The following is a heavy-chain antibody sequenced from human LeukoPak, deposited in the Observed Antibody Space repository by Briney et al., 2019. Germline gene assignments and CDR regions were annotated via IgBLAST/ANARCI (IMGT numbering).Heavy chain of an antibody. CDR3: ARDFVRFGELPSLPWFDP. Sequence: ASVKVSCKASGYTFTSYGISWVRQAPGQGLEWMGWISAYNGNTNYAQKLQGRVTMTTDTSTSTAYMELRSLRSDDTAVYYGARDFVRFGELPSLPWFDPWGQGTLVTVSS. CDR1: GYTFTSYG. CDR2: ISAYNGNT. D-gene: IGHD3-10*01. V-gene: IGHV1-18*04. J-gene: IGHJ5*02.